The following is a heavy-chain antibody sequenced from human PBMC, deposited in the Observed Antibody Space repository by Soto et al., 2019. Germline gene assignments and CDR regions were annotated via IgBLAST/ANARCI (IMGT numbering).Heavy chain of an antibody. J-gene: IGHJ6*02. CDR2: IKSKADGGTI. D-gene: IGHD3-10*01. CDR3: TTFLWFGTYGFDV. Sequence: GSLRLSCPASGFTFSNAWMNWVRQAPGKGLEWVGRIKSKADGGTIDYAAPVKGRFTISGDDSKNTLYLQMNSLKTEDTAVYYCTTFLWFGTYGFDVWGQGTTVTVSS. CDR1: GFTFSNAW. V-gene: IGHV3-15*07.